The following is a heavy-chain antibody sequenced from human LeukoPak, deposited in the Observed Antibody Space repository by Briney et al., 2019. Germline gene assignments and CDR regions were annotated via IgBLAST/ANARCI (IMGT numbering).Heavy chain of an antibody. J-gene: IGHJ4*02. D-gene: IGHD3-10*01. CDR1: GGTFSSYG. CDR2: IIPIFGTP. V-gene: IGHV1-69*13. CDR3: AREIGSGSFLDN. Sequence: SVKVSCKASGGTFSSYGFNWVRQAPGQGLEWMGRIIPIFGTPNYAQHFQGRVTITADESTSTAYMELSRLRSDDTAVYYCAREIGSGSFLDNWGQGTLVTVSS.